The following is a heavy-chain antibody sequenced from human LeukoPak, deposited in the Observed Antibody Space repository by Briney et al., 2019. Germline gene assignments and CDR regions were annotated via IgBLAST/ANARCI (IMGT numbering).Heavy chain of an antibody. D-gene: IGHD6-13*01. J-gene: IGHJ5*02. CDR3: ARELGVSAAGNNWFDP. V-gene: IGHV3-21*01. CDR1: GVTFSSYS. Sequence: GGSLRLSCAASGVTFSSYSMNWVRQAPGKGLEWVSSISSSSSYIYYADSVKGRFTISRDNAKNSLYLQMNSLRAEDTAVYYCARELGVSAAGNNWFDPWGQGTLVTVSS. CDR2: ISSSSSYI.